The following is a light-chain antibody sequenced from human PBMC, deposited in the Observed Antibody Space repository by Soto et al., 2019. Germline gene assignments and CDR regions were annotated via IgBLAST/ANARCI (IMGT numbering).Light chain of an antibody. CDR2: DVN. CDR3: CSYAGSHTYV. J-gene: IGLJ1*01. CDR1: SSDVGGYNF. V-gene: IGLV2-11*01. Sequence: QSVLTQPRSGSGSPGQSVTISCTGTSSDVGGYNFVSWYQQHPGKAPKLMIYDVNKRPSGVPDRFSGSKSGYTASLTISGLQAEDEADYFCCSYAGSHTYVFGTGTKVTVL.